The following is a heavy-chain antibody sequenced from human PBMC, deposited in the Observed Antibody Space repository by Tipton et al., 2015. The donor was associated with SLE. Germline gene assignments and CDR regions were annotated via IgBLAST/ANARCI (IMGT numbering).Heavy chain of an antibody. CDR1: GFTFGSYV. J-gene: IGHJ4*02. D-gene: IGHD5-24*01. CDR3: ARWLYKNRYFDS. Sequence: SLRLSCAASGFTFGSYVMNWVRQAPGKGLEWVSGISGSGDRTYYADSVKGRFTISRDNSKNSLFLQMNSLRVEDTAVYYCARWLYKNRYFDSWGQGTLVTVSS. V-gene: IGHV3-23*01. CDR2: ISGSGDRT.